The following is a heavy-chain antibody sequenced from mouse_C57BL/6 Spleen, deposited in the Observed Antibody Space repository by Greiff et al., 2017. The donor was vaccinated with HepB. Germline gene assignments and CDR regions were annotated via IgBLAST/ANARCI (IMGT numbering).Heavy chain of an antibody. CDR2: INPYNGDT. V-gene: IGHV1-20*01. J-gene: IGHJ3*01. Sequence: EVQLQQSGPELVKPGDSVKISCKASGYSFTGYFMNWVMQSHGKSLEWIGRINPYNGDTFYNQKLKGKATLTVDKSSSTAHMELRSPTSEDSAVYYCARPRAYYSNSWFAFRGQGTLVTVSA. CDR3: ARPRAYYSNSWFAF. CDR1: GYSFTGYF. D-gene: IGHD2-5*01.